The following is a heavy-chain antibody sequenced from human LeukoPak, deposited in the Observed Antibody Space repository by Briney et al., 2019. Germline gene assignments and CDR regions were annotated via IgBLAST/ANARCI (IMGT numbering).Heavy chain of an antibody. J-gene: IGHJ4*02. CDR2: IYYSGST. CDR3: ASSGGEQWLPFDY. D-gene: IGHD6-19*01. V-gene: IGHV4-59*08. CDR1: GGSISSYY. Sequence: SEILSLTCTVSGGSISSYYWSWIRQPPGKGLEWIGYIYYSGSTNYNPSLKSRVTISVDTSKNQFSLKLSSVTAADTAVYYCASSGGEQWLPFDYWGQGTLVTVSS.